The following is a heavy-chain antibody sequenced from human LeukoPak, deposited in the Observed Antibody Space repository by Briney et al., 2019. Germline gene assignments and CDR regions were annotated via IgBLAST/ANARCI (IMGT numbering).Heavy chain of an antibody. CDR1: GGSISSYY. CDR2: IYYSGST. Sequence: SETLSLTCTVSGGSISSYYGSWIRQPPGKGLEWIGYIYYSGSTNYNPSLKSRVTISVDTSKNQFSLKLSSVTAADTAVYYCARGPAFYYYDSSGPEAFDIWGQGTMVTVSS. CDR3: ARGPAFYYYDSSGPEAFDI. V-gene: IGHV4-59*01. D-gene: IGHD3-22*01. J-gene: IGHJ3*02.